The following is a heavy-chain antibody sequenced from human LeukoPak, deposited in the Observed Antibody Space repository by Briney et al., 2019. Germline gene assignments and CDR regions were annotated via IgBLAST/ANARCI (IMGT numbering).Heavy chain of an antibody. J-gene: IGHJ4*02. CDR1: GGTFSSYA. D-gene: IGHD3-22*01. CDR2: ISAYNGNT. CDR3: AREEGRTYYYDSSESRACDY. V-gene: IGHV1-18*01. Sequence: GSSVKVSCKASGGTFSSYAISWVRQAPGQGLEWMGWISAYNGNTNYAQKVQGRVTMTTDTSTSTAYMELRSLRSDDTAVYYCAREEGRTYYYDSSESRACDYWGQGTLVTVSS.